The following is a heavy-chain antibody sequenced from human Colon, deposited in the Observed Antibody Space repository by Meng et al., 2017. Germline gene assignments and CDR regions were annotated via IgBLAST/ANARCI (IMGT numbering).Heavy chain of an antibody. CDR2: FYLSGSP. V-gene: IGHV4-4*03. CDR3: ARNGGWHFDS. Sequence: QVRLQESGPGLVEPPGTLSLTCAVSGGSISSSNYWGWVRQPPGKALEWIGQFYLSGSPSYNPSLESRVTISVDKSKNQLSLRLTSVTAADTAIYYCARNGGWHFDSWGQGTLVTVSS. CDR1: GGSISSSNY. J-gene: IGHJ4*02. D-gene: IGHD6-19*01.